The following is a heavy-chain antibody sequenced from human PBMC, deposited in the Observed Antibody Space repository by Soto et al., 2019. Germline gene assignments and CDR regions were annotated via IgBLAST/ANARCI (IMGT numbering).Heavy chain of an antibody. CDR2: IYYSGST. D-gene: IGHD3-22*01. Sequence: SETLSLTCTVSGGSISSGGYYWSWIRQHPGKGLEWIGYIYYSGSTYYNPSLKSRVTISVDTSKNQFSLKLSSVTAADTAVYYCARAGRRYYDSSGYGYYYYGMDVWGQGTTVTVSS. CDR1: GGSISSGGYY. V-gene: IGHV4-31*03. J-gene: IGHJ6*02. CDR3: ARAGRRYYDSSGYGYYYYGMDV.